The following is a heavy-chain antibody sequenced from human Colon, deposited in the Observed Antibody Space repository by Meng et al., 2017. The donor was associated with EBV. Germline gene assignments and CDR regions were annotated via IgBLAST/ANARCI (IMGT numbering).Heavy chain of an antibody. CDR1: GDASTRYP. CDR3: WTLKYTSGFYGPAY. CDR2: ISTNTGNP. D-gene: IGHD6-19*01. Sequence: LVRPVSELKQQGAAVKSLSSASGDASTRYPMNCGRQAPGQGLEWMGWISTNTGNPTNAQGSTVRFVFSVDTSASTAYLQINSLTAEDTAVYYCWTLKYTSGFYGPAYWGQGALVTVSS. V-gene: IGHV7-4-1*02. J-gene: IGHJ4*02.